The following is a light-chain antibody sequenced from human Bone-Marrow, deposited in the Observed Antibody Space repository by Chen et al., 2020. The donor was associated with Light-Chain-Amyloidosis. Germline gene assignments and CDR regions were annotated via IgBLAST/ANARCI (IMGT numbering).Light chain of an antibody. J-gene: IGLJ2*01. CDR1: DLPTKY. Sequence: SYELTQPPSVSVSPGQTARITCSGDDLPTKYAYWYQQKPGQAPVLVIHRDTERPSGTSERCSGSSSGTKATLTISGGQAEDEADYHCQAADSSGTYEVIFGGGTKLTVL. CDR3: QAADSSGTYEVI. CDR2: RDT. V-gene: IGLV3-25*03.